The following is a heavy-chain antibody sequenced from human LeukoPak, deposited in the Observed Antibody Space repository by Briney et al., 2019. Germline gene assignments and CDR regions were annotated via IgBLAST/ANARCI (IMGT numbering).Heavy chain of an antibody. CDR1: GYTFTSYV. V-gene: IGHV1-3*03. Sequence: GASVEVSCKASGYTFTSYVMHWVRQAPGQRLEWMGWINAGNGNTKYSQEFQGRVTITRDTSASTAYMELSSLRAEDTAVYYCARRAGAYTHPYDYWGQGTLVTVS. D-gene: IGHD3-16*01. J-gene: IGHJ4*02. CDR3: ARRAGAYTHPYDY. CDR2: INAGNGNT.